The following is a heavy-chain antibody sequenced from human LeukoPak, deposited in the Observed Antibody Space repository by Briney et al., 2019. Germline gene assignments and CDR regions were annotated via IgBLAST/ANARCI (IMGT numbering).Heavy chain of an antibody. J-gene: IGHJ4*02. D-gene: IGHD5-18*01. CDR1: VFSLSTSAVG. CDR2: IYWDDDK. CDR3: AHRPLPLWFDY. V-gene: IGHV2-5*02. Sequence: SGATLVKPTQTLTLTFTFSVFSLSTSAVGVGWIREPPGKALEWLALIYWDDDKRYSPSLKGRLTITKDTSKNQVVLTMTNMDPVDTATYYCAHRPLPLWFDYWGQGTLVTVSS.